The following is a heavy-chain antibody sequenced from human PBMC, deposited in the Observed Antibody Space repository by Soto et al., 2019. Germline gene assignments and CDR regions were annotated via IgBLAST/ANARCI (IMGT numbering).Heavy chain of an antibody. D-gene: IGHD6-13*01. J-gene: IGHJ5*02. CDR1: GGTFSSYA. Sequence: QVQLVQSGAEVKKPGSSVKVSCKASGGTFSSYAISWVRQAPGQGLEWMGGIIPIFGTANYAQKFQGRVTITADESTSKAYMELSSLRSEDTAVYYCARDRGSDSSSWFGRGPNWFDPWGQGTLVTVSS. CDR2: IIPIFGTA. V-gene: IGHV1-69*01. CDR3: ARDRGSDSSSWFGRGPNWFDP.